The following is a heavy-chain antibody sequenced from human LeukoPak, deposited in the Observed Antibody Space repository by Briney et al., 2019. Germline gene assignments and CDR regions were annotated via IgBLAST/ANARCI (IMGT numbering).Heavy chain of an antibody. CDR1: GFTFSTFS. Sequence: PGGSLRLSCAASGFTFSTFSMNRVRQAPGKGLEWVSSISTGSSYIYYADSVKGRFTISRDNAKNSLYLQMNSLRVEDTAVYYCAGTAAGTDYWGQGTLVTVSS. CDR2: ISTGSSYI. J-gene: IGHJ4*02. CDR3: AGTAAGTDY. D-gene: IGHD6-13*01. V-gene: IGHV3-21*01.